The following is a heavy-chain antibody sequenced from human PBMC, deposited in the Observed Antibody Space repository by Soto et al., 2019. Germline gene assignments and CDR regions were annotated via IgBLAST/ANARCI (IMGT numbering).Heavy chain of an antibody. CDR1: GGSISSYY. V-gene: IGHV4-59*01. CDR3: ARVDSSGPYYFDY. CDR2: IYYSGST. Sequence: SETLSLTCTVSGGSISSYYWSWIRQPPGKGLEWIGYIYYSGSTNYNPSLKSRVTISVDTSKNQFSLKLSSVTAADTAVYYCARVDSSGPYYFDYWGQGTLVTVSS. D-gene: IGHD6-19*01. J-gene: IGHJ4*02.